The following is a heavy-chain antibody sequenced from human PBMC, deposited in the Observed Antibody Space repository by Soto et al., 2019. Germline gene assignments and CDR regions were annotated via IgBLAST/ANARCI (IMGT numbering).Heavy chain of an antibody. J-gene: IGHJ6*01. Sequence: QVQLVQSGAEVKKPGSSVKVSCKASGGTFSSYAISWVRQAPGQGLEWMGGIIPISGTANYAQKFKGRVTNAEDESTSTAYMGRSSLILEETAVYYCASLQGSNTILEIYFYYYFGMDVWVQGTMVTVSS. V-gene: IGHV1-69*01. CDR3: ASLQGSNTILEIYFYYYFGMDV. D-gene: IGHD2-2*01. CDR1: GGTFSSYA. CDR2: IIPISGTA.